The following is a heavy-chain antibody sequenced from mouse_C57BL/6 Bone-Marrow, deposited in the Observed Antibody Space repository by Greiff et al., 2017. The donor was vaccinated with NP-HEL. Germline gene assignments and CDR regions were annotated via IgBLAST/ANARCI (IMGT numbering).Heavy chain of an antibody. J-gene: IGHJ3*01. V-gene: IGHV1-72*01. Sequence: QVQLKQPGAELVKPGASVKLSCKASGYTFTSYWMHWVKQRPGRGLEWIGRIDPNSGGTKYNEKFKSKATLTVDKPSSTAYMQLSSLTSEDSAVYYCARGQRDYDEGAWFAYWGQGTLVTVSA. CDR3: ARGQRDYDEGAWFAY. D-gene: IGHD2-4*01. CDR1: GYTFTSYW. CDR2: IDPNSGGT.